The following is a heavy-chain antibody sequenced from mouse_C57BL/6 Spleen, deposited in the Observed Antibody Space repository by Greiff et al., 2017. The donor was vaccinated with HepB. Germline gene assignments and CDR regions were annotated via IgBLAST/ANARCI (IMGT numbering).Heavy chain of an antibody. CDR2: IDPETGGT. J-gene: IGHJ1*03. Sequence: QVQLQQSGAELVRPGASVTLSCKASGYTFTDYEMHWVKQTPVHGLEWIGAIDPETGGTASNQKFKGKAILTADKSSSTAYMELRSLTSEDSAVYYCTREGTPVRRYFDVWGTGTTVTVSS. D-gene: IGHD2-14*01. CDR3: TREGTPVRRYFDV. CDR1: GYTFTDYE. V-gene: IGHV1-15*01.